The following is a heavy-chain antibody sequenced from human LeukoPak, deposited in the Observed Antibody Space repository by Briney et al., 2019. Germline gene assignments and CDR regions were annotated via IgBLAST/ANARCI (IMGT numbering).Heavy chain of an antibody. CDR1: GGSFSGYY. CDR3: ARRPRGYSYGLYNWFDP. V-gene: IGHV4-34*01. D-gene: IGHD5-18*01. J-gene: IGHJ5*02. Sequence: SETLSLTCAVYGGSFSGYYWSWIRQPPGKGLEWIGEINHSGSTNYNPSLKSRVTISVDTSKNQFSLKLSSVTAADTAVYYCARRPRGYSYGLYNWFDPWGQGTLVTVSS. CDR2: INHSGST.